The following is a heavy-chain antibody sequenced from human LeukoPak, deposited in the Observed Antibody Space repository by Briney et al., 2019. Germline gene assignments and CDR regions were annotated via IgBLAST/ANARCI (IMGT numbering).Heavy chain of an antibody. CDR1: GFSFSTYT. CDR3: ARDREAYYYYYMDV. Sequence: PGGSLRLSCAASGFSFSTYTMNWVRQAPGKGLEWVSSISSSSSYIYYADSVKGRFTISRDNAKNSLYLQMDSLRAEDTAVYYCARDREAYYYYYMDVWGKGTTVTISS. J-gene: IGHJ6*03. V-gene: IGHV3-21*01. CDR2: ISSSSSYI. D-gene: IGHD3-10*01.